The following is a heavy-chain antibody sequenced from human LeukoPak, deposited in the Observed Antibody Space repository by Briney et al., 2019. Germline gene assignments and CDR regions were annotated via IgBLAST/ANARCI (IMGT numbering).Heavy chain of an antibody. D-gene: IGHD3-22*01. Sequence: ASLKLSCKASGYTFTSYYMHWVRQAPGQGLEWMGWINPNSSGRNYAQTFQGRVTMTSDTSISTAYMELSRLRSDDTPVYYCARWGRHYDDSSGYSNDAFDIWGQGAMVTVSS. CDR3: ARWGRHYDDSSGYSNDAFDI. CDR2: INPNSSGR. CDR1: GYTFTSYY. J-gene: IGHJ3*02. V-gene: IGHV1-2*02.